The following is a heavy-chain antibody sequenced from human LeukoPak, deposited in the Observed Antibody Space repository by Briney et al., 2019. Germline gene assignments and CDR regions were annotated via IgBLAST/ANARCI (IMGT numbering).Heavy chain of an antibody. V-gene: IGHV4-39*01. J-gene: IGHJ4*02. CDR3: ARHSREMATINSFDY. Sequence: SETLSLTCTVSGASINSSGYYWGWIRQPPGKGLEWIGSIYYSGSTYYNPSLKSRVTISVDTSKNQFSLKPSSVTAADTAVYYCARHSREMATINSFDYWGQGTLVTVSS. D-gene: IGHD5-24*01. CDR2: IYYSGST. CDR1: GASINSSGYY.